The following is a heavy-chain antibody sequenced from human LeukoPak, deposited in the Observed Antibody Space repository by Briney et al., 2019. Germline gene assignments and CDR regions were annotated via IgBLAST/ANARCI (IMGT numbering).Heavy chain of an antibody. CDR3: ASLYCSSTSCYAGYDY. J-gene: IGHJ4*02. V-gene: IGHV4-34*01. CDR1: GGSFSGYY. D-gene: IGHD2-2*01. Sequence: SETLSLTCAVYGGSFSGYYWSWIRQPPGKGLEWIGEINHSGSTNYNPSLKSRVTVSVDTSKNQFSLKLSSVTAADTAVYYCASLYCSSTSCYAGYDYWGQGTLVTVSS. CDR2: INHSGST.